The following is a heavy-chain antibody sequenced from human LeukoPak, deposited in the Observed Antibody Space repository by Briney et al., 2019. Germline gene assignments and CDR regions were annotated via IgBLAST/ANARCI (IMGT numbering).Heavy chain of an antibody. CDR2: ISAYNGNT. Sequence: GASVKVSCKASGYTFTSYDINWVRQASGQGLEWMGWISAYNGNTNYAQKLQGRVTMTTDTSTSTAYMELRSLRSDDTAVYYCARDVDSSGYYEPPDYWGQGTLVTVSS. V-gene: IGHV1-18*01. D-gene: IGHD3-22*01. CDR1: GYTFTSYD. J-gene: IGHJ4*02. CDR3: ARDVDSSGYYEPPDY.